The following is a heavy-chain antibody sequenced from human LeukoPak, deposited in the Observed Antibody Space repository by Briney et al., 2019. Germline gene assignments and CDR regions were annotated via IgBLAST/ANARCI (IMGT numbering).Heavy chain of an antibody. Sequence: GGSLRLSCAASGFTFSSYAMTWVRQAPGKGLEWVSTLVASGGLTYYADSVKGRFTISRDNSKNTLFLQMNSLRAEDTALYYCAKDAVAPGSGGDYFDVWGQGTLVAVSS. V-gene: IGHV3-23*01. CDR1: GFTFSSYA. D-gene: IGHD3-10*01. CDR3: AKDAVAPGSGGDYFDV. CDR2: LVASGGLT. J-gene: IGHJ4*02.